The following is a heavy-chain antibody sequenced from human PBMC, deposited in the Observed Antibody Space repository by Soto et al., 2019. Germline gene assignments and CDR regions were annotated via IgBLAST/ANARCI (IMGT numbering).Heavy chain of an antibody. V-gene: IGHV1-18*01. CDR1: GYTLNTYG. CDR2: ISANNDHT. CDR3: ARGTYFDY. J-gene: IGHJ4*02. Sequence: QVQLVQSGAEVKKPGASVKVSCKASGYTLNTYGITWVRQAPGQGLEWMGWISANNDHTNYPQKLQGRVTMTTDTPTSTAYMELRSLTAADTAVYYCARGTYFDYWGQGTRVTVSS.